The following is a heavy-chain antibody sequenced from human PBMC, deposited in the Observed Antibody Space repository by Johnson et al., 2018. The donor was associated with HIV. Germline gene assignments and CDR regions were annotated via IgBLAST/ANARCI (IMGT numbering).Heavy chain of an antibody. Sequence: VQLVESGGGVVQPRRSLRLSCAASGFTFSIYWMTWVRQAPGKGLEWVASIRQDGSEKYFVDSVKGRFTISRDNSKDTLYLQMNSLRAEYTAVYYCARDGGGGALDILGQGTMVIVSS. D-gene: IGHD3-16*01. V-gene: IGHV3-7*01. CDR3: ARDGGGGALDI. CDR2: IRQDGSEK. CDR1: GFTFSIYW. J-gene: IGHJ3*02.